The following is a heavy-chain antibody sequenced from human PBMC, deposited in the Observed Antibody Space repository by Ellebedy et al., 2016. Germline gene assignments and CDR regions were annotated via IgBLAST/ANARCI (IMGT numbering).Heavy chain of an antibody. CDR2: INTSGGST. CDR1: GYSFTTYY. CDR3: ARGVAATAGKDWFNP. J-gene: IGHJ5*02. V-gene: IGHV1-46*01. Sequence: ASVKVSXXASGYSFTTYYINWVRQAPGQGLEWMGIINTSGGSTSYAERFQGRVTMTRDTSTSTVYMELSSPRSEDTAVYYCARGVAATAGKDWFNPWGQGTLVTVSS. D-gene: IGHD6-13*01.